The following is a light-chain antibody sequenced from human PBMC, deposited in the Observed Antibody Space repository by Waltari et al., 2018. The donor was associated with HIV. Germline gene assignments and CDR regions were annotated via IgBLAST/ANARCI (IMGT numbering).Light chain of an antibody. CDR2: EFT. CDR1: NSDIGTYDY. J-gene: IGLJ2*01. Sequence: QSALTQPPSASGSPGQSVTLSCTGTNSDIGTYDYVSWYQQHPGKAPKLVISEFTKRPSGVSYRFSGSKSGNTAFLTVSGLQAEDEADYYCSSFANRDGFYVLFGGGTRLTVL. CDR3: SSFANRDGFYVL. V-gene: IGLV2-8*01.